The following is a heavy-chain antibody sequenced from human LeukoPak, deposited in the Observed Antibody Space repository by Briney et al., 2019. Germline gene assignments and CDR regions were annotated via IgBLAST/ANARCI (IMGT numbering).Heavy chain of an antibody. D-gene: IGHD4-23*01. CDR3: ARQTPTVGYFDY. Sequence: ASVKVSCKASGYTFTSYYIHWVRQAPGQGLEWMGIINPSGGSTSYAQKFQGRVTVTRDTSTSTVYMELSSLRSEDTAVYYCARQTPTVGYFDYWGQGTLVTVSS. V-gene: IGHV1-46*01. CDR2: INPSGGST. CDR1: GYTFTSYY. J-gene: IGHJ4*02.